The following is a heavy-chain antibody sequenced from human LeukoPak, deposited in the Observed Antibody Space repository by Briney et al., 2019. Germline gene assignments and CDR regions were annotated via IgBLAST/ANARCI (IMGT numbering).Heavy chain of an antibody. Sequence: GASVKVSCKASGGTFSSYAISWVRQAPGQGLEWMGGIIPIFGTANYAQKFQGRVTITADKSTSTAYMELSSLRSEDTAVYYCASESLSLGGRYYYYYMDVWGKGTTVTVSS. V-gene: IGHV1-69*06. D-gene: IGHD1-26*01. CDR1: GGTFSSYA. J-gene: IGHJ6*03. CDR2: IIPIFGTA. CDR3: ASESLSLGGRYYYYYMDV.